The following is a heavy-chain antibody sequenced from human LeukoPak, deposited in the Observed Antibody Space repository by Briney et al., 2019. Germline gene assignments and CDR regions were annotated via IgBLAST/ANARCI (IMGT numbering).Heavy chain of an antibody. CDR2: IIPILGIA. D-gene: IGHD2-15*01. CDR3: ARVWGVSQRILREVHFDY. Sequence: SVKVSCKASGGTFSSYAISWVRQAPGQGLEWMGRIIPILGIANYAQKFQGRVTITADKSTSTAYMELSSLRSEDTAVYYCARVWGVSQRILREVHFDYWGQGTLVTVSS. J-gene: IGHJ4*02. CDR1: GGTFSSYA. V-gene: IGHV1-69*04.